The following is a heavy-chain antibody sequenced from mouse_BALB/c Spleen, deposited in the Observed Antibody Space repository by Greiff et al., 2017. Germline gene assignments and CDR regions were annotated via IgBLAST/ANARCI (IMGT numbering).Heavy chain of an antibody. V-gene: IGHV1S56*01. CDR3: ARCGYDLYYAMDY. J-gene: IGHJ4*01. D-gene: IGHD2-2*01. Sequence: QVQLKESGPELVKPGASVRISCKASGYTFTSYYIHWVKQRPGQGLEWIGWIYPGNVNTKYNEKFKGKATLTADKSSSTAYMQLSSLTSEDSAVYFCARCGYDLYYAMDYWGQGTSVTVSS. CDR1: GYTFTSYY. CDR2: IYPGNVNT.